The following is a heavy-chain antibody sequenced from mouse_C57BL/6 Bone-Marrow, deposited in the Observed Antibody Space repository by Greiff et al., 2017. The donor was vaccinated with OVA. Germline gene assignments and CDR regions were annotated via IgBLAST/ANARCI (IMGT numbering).Heavy chain of an antibody. V-gene: IGHV14-4*01. CDR2: IDPENGDT. D-gene: IGHD2-1*01. CDR3: ASYGILDY. CDR1: GFNIKDDY. J-gene: IGHJ2*01. Sequence: EVQLQQSGAELVRPGASVKLSCTASGFNIKDDYMHWVKQRPEQGLEWIGWIDPENGDTEYASKFQGKATITADTSSNTAYLQLSSLTSEDSAVYDCASYGILDYWGQGTTLTVSS.